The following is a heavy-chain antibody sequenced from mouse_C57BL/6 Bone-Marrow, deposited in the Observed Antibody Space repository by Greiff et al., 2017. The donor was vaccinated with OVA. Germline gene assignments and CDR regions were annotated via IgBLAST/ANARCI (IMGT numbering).Heavy chain of an antibody. Sequence: VQLQQPGAELVRPGSSVKLSCKASGYTFTSYWMDWVKQRPGQGLEWIGNIYPSDSETHYNQKFKDKATLTVDKSSSTAYMQLSSLTSEDSAVYYCARWDYDGYWGQGTTLTVSS. J-gene: IGHJ2*01. CDR2: IYPSDSET. CDR3: ARWDYDGY. V-gene: IGHV1-61*01. CDR1: GYTFTSYW. D-gene: IGHD2-4*01.